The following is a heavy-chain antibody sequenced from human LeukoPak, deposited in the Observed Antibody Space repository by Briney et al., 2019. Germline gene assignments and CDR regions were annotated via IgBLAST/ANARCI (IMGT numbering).Heavy chain of an antibody. J-gene: IGHJ4*02. CDR2: ISYDGSNK. CDR3: AKMGSGSYEVFDY. D-gene: IGHD1-26*01. Sequence: GGSLRLSCAASGFTFSSYSMSWVRQAPGKGLEWVAVISYDGSNKYYADSVKGRFTISRDNSKNTLYLQMNSLRAEDTAVYYCAKMGSGSYEVFDYWGQGTLVTVSS. V-gene: IGHV3-30*18. CDR1: GFTFSSYS.